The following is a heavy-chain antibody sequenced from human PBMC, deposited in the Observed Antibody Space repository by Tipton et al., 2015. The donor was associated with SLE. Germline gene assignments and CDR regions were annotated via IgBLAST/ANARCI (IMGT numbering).Heavy chain of an antibody. J-gene: IGHJ4*02. CDR2: IYRSGSA. CDR3: ARNGFYSLDY. Sequence: TLSLTCAVPSGSISSSDWWSWVRQPPGKGPEWIGEIYRSGSATYNPSLKSRVTISMDKSKDQFSLNLASVTPADTAVYYCARNGFYSLDYWGQGTLVTVSS. V-gene: IGHV4-4*02. CDR1: SGSISSSDW. D-gene: IGHD3-22*01.